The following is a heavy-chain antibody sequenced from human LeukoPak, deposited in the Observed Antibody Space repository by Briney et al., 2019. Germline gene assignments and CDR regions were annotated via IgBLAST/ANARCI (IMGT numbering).Heavy chain of an antibody. J-gene: IGHJ4*02. CDR2: VSSDGSVE. D-gene: IGHD1-26*01. V-gene: IGHV3-30*18. CDR3: AKDGPYSGSYYYSY. CDR1: TFTFSNYG. Sequence: PGGSLRLSCAASTFTFSNYGMQWVRQAPGKGLEWVAVVSSDGSVEYYGDSVKGRFTISRDNSKNTLYLQMNSLRAEDTAVYYCAKDGPYSGSYYYSYWGQGTLVTVSS.